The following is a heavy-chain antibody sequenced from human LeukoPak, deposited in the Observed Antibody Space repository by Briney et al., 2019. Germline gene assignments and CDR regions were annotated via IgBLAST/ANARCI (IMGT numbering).Heavy chain of an antibody. CDR2: IVPIFGTA. CDR3: ARPPEYSSGWYPLDY. J-gene: IGHJ4*02. CDR1: GGTFSSYA. V-gene: IGHV1-69*01. Sequence: VKVSCKASGGTFSSYAISWVRQAPGQGLEWMGGIVPIFGTANYAQKFQGRVTITADESTSTANMELSSLRSEDTAVYYCARPPEYSSGWYPLDYWGQGTLVTVSS. D-gene: IGHD6-19*01.